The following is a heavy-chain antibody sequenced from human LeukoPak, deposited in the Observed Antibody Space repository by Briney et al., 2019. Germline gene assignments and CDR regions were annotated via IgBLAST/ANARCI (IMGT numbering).Heavy chain of an antibody. CDR3: AREVGQLQLDWDGMDV. D-gene: IGHD6-13*01. CDR2: ISYDGSNK. Sequence: GRSLRLSCAASGFTFNSYAMHWVRQAPGKGLEWVAVISYDGSNKYYADSVKDRFTISRDNSKNTLYLQMNSLRAEDTAVYYCAREVGQLQLDWDGMDVWGQGTTVTVSS. J-gene: IGHJ6*02. V-gene: IGHV3-30*04. CDR1: GFTFNSYA.